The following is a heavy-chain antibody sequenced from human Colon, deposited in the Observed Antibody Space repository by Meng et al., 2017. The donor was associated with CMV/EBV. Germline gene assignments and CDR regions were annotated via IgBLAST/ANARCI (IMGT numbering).Heavy chain of an antibody. Sequence: GESLKISCAASGFTFSSYSMNWVRQAPGKRLEWVSSITSSNSYMYYADSVKGRFTISRDHAKNSLFLQMNSLRAEDTAVYYCAREEAAAYFDYWGQGTLVTVSS. J-gene: IGHJ4*02. CDR3: AREEAAAYFDY. CDR2: ITSSNSYM. D-gene: IGHD6-13*01. V-gene: IGHV3-21*01. CDR1: GFTFSSYS.